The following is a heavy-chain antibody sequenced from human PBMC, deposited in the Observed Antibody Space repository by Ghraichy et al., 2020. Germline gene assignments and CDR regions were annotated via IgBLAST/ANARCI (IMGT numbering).Heavy chain of an antibody. V-gene: IGHV3-7*04. CDR3: ARDRPAVSGTMGHGL. CDR2: IKEDGSVK. D-gene: IGHD6-19*01. J-gene: IGHJ4*02. CDR1: GFPFNNYW. Sequence: GGSLRLSCEASGFPFNNYWMSWVRQAPGKGLEWVANIKEDGSVKYHVDSVRGRFTISRDSAKKSLYLQMSSLRVEDTAVYYCARDRPAVSGTMGHGLWGQGTQVTVAS.